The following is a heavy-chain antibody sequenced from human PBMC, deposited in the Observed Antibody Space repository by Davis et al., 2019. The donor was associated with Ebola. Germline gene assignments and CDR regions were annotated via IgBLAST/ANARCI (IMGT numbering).Heavy chain of an antibody. J-gene: IGHJ4*02. CDR3: AKGRPFDY. V-gene: IGHV3-9*01. CDR1: GFTFDDYA. CDR2: ISWNSGSI. Sequence: SLKISCAASGFTFDDYAMHWVRQAPGKGLEWVSGISWNSGSIGYADSVKGRFTISRDNAKNSLYLQMNSLRAEDTALYYCAKGRPFDYWGQGTLVTVSS.